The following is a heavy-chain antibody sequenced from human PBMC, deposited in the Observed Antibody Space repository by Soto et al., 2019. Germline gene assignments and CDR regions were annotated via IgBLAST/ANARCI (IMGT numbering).Heavy chain of an antibody. CDR1: GFTFRNYA. CDR2: VSETGGTA. J-gene: IGHJ5*02. V-gene: IGHV3-23*01. Sequence: GGSLRLSCAASGFTFRNYAMSWVRQTPGKGLEWVSGVSETGGTAHYGNSVKGRFTISRDNSKNMLFLQMNSLRGEDTAVYYCAKAGGISISNWFDPWGQGTLVTVSS. CDR3: AKAGGISISNWFDP. D-gene: IGHD2-21*01.